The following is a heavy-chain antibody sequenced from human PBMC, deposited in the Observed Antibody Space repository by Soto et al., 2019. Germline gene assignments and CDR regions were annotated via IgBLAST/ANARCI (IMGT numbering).Heavy chain of an antibody. CDR2: IYHNERT. J-gene: IGHJ6*02. Sequence: QVQLQESGPGLVKPSGTLSLTCAVSGVSISSSQWWSWVRQPPGKGLEWIGEIYHNERTNYNPSLQSRLTRSLDRSKNQVSLKLSSVTAADTATYYCGRTKDYFYGVDVWGQGTTVTVSS. CDR1: GVSISSSQW. CDR3: GRTKDYFYGVDV. V-gene: IGHV4-4*02.